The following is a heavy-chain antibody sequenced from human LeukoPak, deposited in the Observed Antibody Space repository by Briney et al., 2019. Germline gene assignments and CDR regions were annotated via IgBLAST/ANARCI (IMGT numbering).Heavy chain of an antibody. CDR2: ISSSGSTI. V-gene: IGHV3-48*04. CDR1: GFTFSSYS. CDR3: ARDPNSSGWDYYFDY. J-gene: IGHJ4*02. D-gene: IGHD6-19*01. Sequence: GGSLRLSCAASGFTFSSYSMNWVRQAPGKGLEWVSYISSSGSTIYYADSVKGRFTISRDNAKNSLYLQMNSLRAEDTAVYYCARDPNSSGWDYYFDYWGQGTLVTVSS.